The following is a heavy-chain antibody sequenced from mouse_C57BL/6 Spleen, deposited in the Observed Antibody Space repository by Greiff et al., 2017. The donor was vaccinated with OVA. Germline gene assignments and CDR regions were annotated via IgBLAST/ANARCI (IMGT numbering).Heavy chain of an antibody. D-gene: IGHD2-4*01. J-gene: IGHJ2*01. Sequence: EVQLQQSGADLVKPGASVKLSCTASGFNIIAYYMHWVKQMTEQGLEWIVRIDTEDGETKYAPKFQCKATITADTDSNTAYLKLSSMTSEDTAVYYCARSGDYEFDYWGQGTTLTVSS. V-gene: IGHV14-2*01. CDR3: ARSGDYEFDY. CDR2: IDTEDGET. CDR1: GFNIIAYY.